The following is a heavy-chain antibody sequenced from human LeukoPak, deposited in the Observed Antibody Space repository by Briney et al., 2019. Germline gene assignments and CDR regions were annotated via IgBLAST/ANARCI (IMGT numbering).Heavy chain of an antibody. J-gene: IGHJ6*03. CDR2: IYHSGST. CDR3: ARVPVAGTGHYYYYYMDV. V-gene: IGHV4-4*02. Sequence: PSGTPSLTCAVSGGSISSSNWWSWVRQPPGKGLEWIGEIYHSGSTNYNPSLKSRVTISVDKSKNQFSLKLSSVTAADTAVYYRARVPVAGTGHYYYYYMDVWGKGTTVTISS. CDR1: GGSISSSNW. D-gene: IGHD6-19*01.